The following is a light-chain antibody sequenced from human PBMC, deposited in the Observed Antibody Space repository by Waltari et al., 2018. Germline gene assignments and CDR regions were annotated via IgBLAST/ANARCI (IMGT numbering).Light chain of an antibody. Sequence: EIVLTQSPGTLSLSPGESANLSCRASQSVRSSQLAWYQQKPGQAPRLLIYGASIRLTGIPDRFSGGESGTDFTLTISRLEPEDFAVYYCQQYGGAYTFGQGTKLEIK. CDR3: QQYGGAYT. CDR2: GAS. CDR1: QSVRSSQ. J-gene: IGKJ2*01. V-gene: IGKV3-20*01.